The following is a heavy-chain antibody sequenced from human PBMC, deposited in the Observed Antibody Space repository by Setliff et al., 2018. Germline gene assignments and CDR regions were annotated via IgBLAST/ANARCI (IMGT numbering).Heavy chain of an antibody. Sequence: PGGSLRLSCAASGFTFSNAWMNWVRQAPGKGLEWVGRIKSKTDGGTTDYAAPVKGRFTITRDDSKNTLYLQMNSLKTEDTAVYYCTTSISEDYDYGENEGVYYYYYYYMDVWGKGTTVTVSS. CDR3: TTSISEDYDYGENEGVYYYYYYYMDV. CDR2: IKSKTDGGTT. V-gene: IGHV3-15*07. J-gene: IGHJ6*03. D-gene: IGHD4-17*01. CDR1: GFTFSNAW.